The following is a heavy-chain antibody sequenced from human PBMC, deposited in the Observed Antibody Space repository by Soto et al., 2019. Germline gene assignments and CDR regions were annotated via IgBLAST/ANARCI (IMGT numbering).Heavy chain of an antibody. CDR1: GYSISATGYY. CDR3: ARGATTFPGDFVDY. CDR2: IYYSGDT. V-gene: IGHV4-39*01. Sequence: SETLSLTCSVSGYSISATGYYWGWVHQAPGKGLEWIASIYYSGDTYYNPSLKSRVIMSVDTSKNQFSLNLTSVTAADTAVYYCARGATTFPGDFVDYWGQGTLVTV. J-gene: IGHJ4*02. D-gene: IGHD4-17*01.